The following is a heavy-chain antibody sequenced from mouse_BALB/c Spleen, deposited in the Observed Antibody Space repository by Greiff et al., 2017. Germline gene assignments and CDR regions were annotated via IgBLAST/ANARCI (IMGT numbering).Heavy chain of an antibody. V-gene: IGHV2-9*02. Sequence: QVQLKESGPGLVAPSQSLSITCTVSGFSLTSYGVHWVRQPPGKGLEWLGVIWAGGSTNYNSALMSRLSISKDNSKSQVFLKMNSLQTDDTAMYYCARDENFITTVVAKGYFDVWGAGTTVTVSS. D-gene: IGHD1-1*01. CDR1: GFSLTSYG. J-gene: IGHJ1*01. CDR3: ARDENFITTVVAKGYFDV. CDR2: IWAGGST.